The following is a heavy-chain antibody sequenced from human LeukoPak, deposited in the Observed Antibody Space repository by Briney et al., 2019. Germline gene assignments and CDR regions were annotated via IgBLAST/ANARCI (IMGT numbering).Heavy chain of an antibody. V-gene: IGHV1-24*01. CDR3: ATGNYSYGYNYFDC. CDR1: GYTLTEIF. D-gene: IGHD5-18*01. Sequence: ASVKVSCKGFGYTLTEIFMHWVGQAPGKGLEWMGGFDPEEGETTYAQKFQGRVTMTEDTSTDTAYMELSSLRSEDTAVYYCATGNYSYGYNYFDCWGQGTLVTVSS. CDR2: FDPEEGET. J-gene: IGHJ4*02.